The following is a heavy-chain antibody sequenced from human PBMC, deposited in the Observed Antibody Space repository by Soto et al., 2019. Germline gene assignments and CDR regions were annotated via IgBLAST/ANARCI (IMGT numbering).Heavy chain of an antibody. CDR1: AYTFASYG. CDR2: ISAYSGTT. V-gene: IGHV1-18*01. Sequence: QVQLVQSGGEVKTPGASVKVSCEASAYTFASYGISWVRQAPGQGLEWMGWISAYSGTTQYAPRFEGRVIMTTDTSTRTAYMELRSLRFDDTDVYYCARDRVCCGNDSPHPFAYWGQGTLVTVSS. J-gene: IGHJ4*02. D-gene: IGHD2-21*02. CDR3: ARDRVCCGNDSPHPFAY.